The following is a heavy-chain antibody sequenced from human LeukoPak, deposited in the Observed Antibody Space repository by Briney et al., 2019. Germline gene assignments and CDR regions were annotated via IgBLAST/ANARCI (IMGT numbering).Heavy chain of an antibody. Sequence: ASVKVSCKASGYTFTGYYIHWVRQAPGQGLEWMGWISAYNGNTNYAQKLQGRVTMTTDTSTSTAYMELRSLRSDDTAVYYCARVDWLLFHWLGYWGQGTLVTVSS. CDR1: GYTFTGYY. CDR2: ISAYNGNT. J-gene: IGHJ4*02. CDR3: ARVDWLLFHWLGY. D-gene: IGHD3-9*01. V-gene: IGHV1-18*04.